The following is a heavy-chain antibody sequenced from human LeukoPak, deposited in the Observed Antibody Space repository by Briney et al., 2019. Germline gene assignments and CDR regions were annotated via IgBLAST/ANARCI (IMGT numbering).Heavy chain of an antibody. CDR1: GYTFTDYY. Sequence: ASVKVSCKASGYTFTDYYMHWVRQAPGQGLEWMGWINPNSGGTNYAQKFQGRVTLTRDTSISTAYMGLSRLGSDDTAIFYCARGRAYYYDSTGSPLFASWGQGTLVTVSS. J-gene: IGHJ4*02. V-gene: IGHV1-2*02. D-gene: IGHD3-22*01. CDR3: ARGRAYYYDSTGSPLFAS. CDR2: INPNSGGT.